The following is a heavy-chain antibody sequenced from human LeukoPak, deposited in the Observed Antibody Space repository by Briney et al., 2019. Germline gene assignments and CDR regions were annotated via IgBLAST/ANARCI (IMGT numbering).Heavy chain of an antibody. CDR3: TSSLIY. CDR1: GLTLSDVW. Sequence: GGSLRPSCAASGLTLSDVWMSWVRQAPGKGLEWVGRIKSKTDGGTTDYAAPVKGRFTISRDDSKNTLYLQMNSLKTEDTAVYYCTSSLIYWGQGTLVTVSS. CDR2: IKSKTDGGTT. V-gene: IGHV3-15*01. D-gene: IGHD3-16*01. J-gene: IGHJ4*02.